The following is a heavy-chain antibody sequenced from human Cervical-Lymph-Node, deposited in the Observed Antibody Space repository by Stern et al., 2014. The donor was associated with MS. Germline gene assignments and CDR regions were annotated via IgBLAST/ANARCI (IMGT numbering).Heavy chain of an antibody. J-gene: IGHJ4*02. CDR3: VRTWRENTFDS. CDR1: GFNLRDYS. Sequence: EVQLVESGGDLGQPGGSLRLSCAASGFNLRDYSMSWVRQAPGKGLEWGSFVSNTGTAIYYADSVKGRFTISRDRASNSVYLQMNSLRDEDTAVYFCVRTWRENTFDSWGQGILVTVSS. D-gene: IGHD5-24*01. V-gene: IGHV3-48*02. CDR2: VSNTGTAI.